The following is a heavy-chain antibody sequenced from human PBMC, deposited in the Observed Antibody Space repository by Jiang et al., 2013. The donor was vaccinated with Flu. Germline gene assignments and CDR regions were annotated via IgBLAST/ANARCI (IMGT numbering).Heavy chain of an antibody. CDR2: TSYNGDIK. CDR1: GFSFSDYA. Sequence: VQLVESGGGVVQPGRSLRLSCAASGFSFSDYAMHWVRQAPGKGLEWVAVTSYNGDIKHYADSVKDRFTISRDNSKKTLYLQMNSPRPEDTAVYYCGRLKRGLDQWLVRGIDYWGQGTLVIVSS. V-gene: IGHV3-30-3*01. D-gene: IGHD6-19*01. CDR3: GRLKRGLDQWLVRGIDY. J-gene: IGHJ4*02.